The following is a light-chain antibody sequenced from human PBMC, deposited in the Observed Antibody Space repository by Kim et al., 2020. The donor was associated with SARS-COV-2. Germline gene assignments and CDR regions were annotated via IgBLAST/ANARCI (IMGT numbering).Light chain of an antibody. CDR2: GSF. Sequence: PGDGATLSCRASQRVGTSDVAWYQQRPGQPPRLLIFGSFRRALGVPDRFSGIGSGIEFTLSISRLEPEDFAVYYCQLYRTSTRTFGQGTKVDIK. V-gene: IGKV3-20*01. CDR1: QRVGTSD. CDR3: QLYRTSTRT. J-gene: IGKJ1*01.